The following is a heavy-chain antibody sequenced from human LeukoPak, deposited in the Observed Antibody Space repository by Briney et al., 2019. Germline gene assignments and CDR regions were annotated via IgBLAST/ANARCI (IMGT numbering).Heavy chain of an antibody. Sequence: SGGTLRLSCAASGFTFSSYAMSWVRQAPGKGLEWVSAISGSGGSTYYADSVKGRFTISRDNSKNTLYLQMNSLRAEDTAVYYCAKVQPPALREHEFDYWGQGTLATVSS. J-gene: IGHJ4*02. CDR2: ISGSGGST. V-gene: IGHV3-23*01. CDR3: AKVQPPALREHEFDY. CDR1: GFTFSSYA. D-gene: IGHD2-2*01.